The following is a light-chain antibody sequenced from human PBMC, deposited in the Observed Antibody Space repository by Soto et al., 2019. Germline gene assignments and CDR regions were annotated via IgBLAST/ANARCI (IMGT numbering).Light chain of an antibody. CDR2: SVS. Sequence: EIVMTQSPATLSVSPGERVTLSCRASQSVNDRLAWFQQKAGQAPRLLIYSVSTRATGVPGRFTGSGSGTEFTLTISSLQSEDFAVYYCQQYKSWPPYTFGQGTKVYIK. CDR3: QQYKSWPPYT. CDR1: QSVNDR. V-gene: IGKV3-15*01. J-gene: IGKJ2*01.